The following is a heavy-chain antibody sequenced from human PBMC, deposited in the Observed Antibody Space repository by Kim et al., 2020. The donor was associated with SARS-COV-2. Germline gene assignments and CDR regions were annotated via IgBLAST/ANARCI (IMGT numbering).Heavy chain of an antibody. CDR3: ARDGRHFYESSGALDI. CDR2: IDGNTGNS. D-gene: IGHD3-22*01. Sequence: ASVKVSCKSSGYNFTSYSLNWVRQAPGQGLEWMGSIDGNTGNSMSAQGLTGRFVLSLDTSVTTAYLQISSLEAEDTAVYYCARDGRHFYESSGALDIWGQGTTVIVSS. J-gene: IGHJ3*02. CDR1: GYNFTSYS. V-gene: IGHV7-4-1*02.